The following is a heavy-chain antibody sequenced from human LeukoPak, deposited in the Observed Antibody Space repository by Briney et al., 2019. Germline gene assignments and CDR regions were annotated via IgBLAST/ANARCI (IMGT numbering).Heavy chain of an antibody. J-gene: IGHJ4*02. CDR1: GFTFSSYA. Sequence: GGSLRLSCAASGFTFSSYAMSWVRQAPGKGLEWVSAISGSGGSTYYADSVKGRFTISRDNSKNTLYLQMNSLRAEDTAVYYCAKDRKGRELLDPYYFDYWGQGTLVTVSS. D-gene: IGHD1-26*01. V-gene: IGHV3-23*01. CDR3: AKDRKGRELLDPYYFDY. CDR2: ISGSGGST.